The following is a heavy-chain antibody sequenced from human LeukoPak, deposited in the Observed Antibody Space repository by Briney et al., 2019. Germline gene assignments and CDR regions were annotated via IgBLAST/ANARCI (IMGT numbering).Heavy chain of an antibody. CDR2: INHSGST. CDR1: GGSFSGYY. Sequence: PSETLSLTCAVYGGSFSGYYWSWIRQPPGKGLEWIGEINHSGSTNYNPSLKSRVAISVDTSKNQFSLKLSSVTAADTAVYYCARDRPSQAFEVWGQGTMVTVSS. V-gene: IGHV4-34*01. CDR3: ARDRPSQAFEV. J-gene: IGHJ3*01.